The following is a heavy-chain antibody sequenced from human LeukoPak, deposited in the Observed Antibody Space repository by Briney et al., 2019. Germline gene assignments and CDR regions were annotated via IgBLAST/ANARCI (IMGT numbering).Heavy chain of an antibody. Sequence: GGSLRLSCAASGFTFSDYYMSWIRRAPGKGLEWVSYISSSGSTIYYADSVKGRFTISRDNAKNSLYLQMNSLRAEDTAVYYCASLDSSGYKALDPWGQGTLVTVSS. V-gene: IGHV3-11*01. CDR3: ASLDSSGYKALDP. D-gene: IGHD3-22*01. J-gene: IGHJ5*02. CDR1: GFTFSDYY. CDR2: ISSSGSTI.